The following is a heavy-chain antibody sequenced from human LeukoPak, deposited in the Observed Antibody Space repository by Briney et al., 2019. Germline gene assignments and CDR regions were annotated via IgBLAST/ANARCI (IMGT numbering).Heavy chain of an antibody. CDR3: ARDVRGWDSSGYLFDY. J-gene: IGHJ4*02. D-gene: IGHD3-22*01. CDR1: GGSISSYY. Sequence: PSETLSLTCTVSGGSISSYYWSWIRQPAGKGLEWIGRIYTSGSTNYNPSLKSRVTMSVDTSKNQFSLKLSSVTAADTAVYYCARDVRGWDSSGYLFDYWGQGTLVTVSS. V-gene: IGHV4-4*07. CDR2: IYTSGST.